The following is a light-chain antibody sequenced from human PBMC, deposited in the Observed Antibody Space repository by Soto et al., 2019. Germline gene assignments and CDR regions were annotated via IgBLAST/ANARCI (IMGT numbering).Light chain of an antibody. Sequence: EIVMKHSPGTLSVSPCERVTLSCRASQSVGNNLAWHQQKPGQAPRLLIYGASTRATGFPARFSGSGSGTEFTLTISSLQSEDFAVYYCQQYNGWPITFGQGTRLEIK. V-gene: IGKV3-15*01. CDR2: GAS. CDR1: QSVGNN. CDR3: QQYNGWPIT. J-gene: IGKJ5*01.